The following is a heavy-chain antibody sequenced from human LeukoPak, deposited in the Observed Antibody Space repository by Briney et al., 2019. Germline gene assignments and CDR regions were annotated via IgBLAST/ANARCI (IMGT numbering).Heavy chain of an antibody. V-gene: IGHV3-23*01. CDR1: GFTLSRYA. CDR2: ISGNGGST. J-gene: IGHJ4*02. CDR3: AKGGAYYYDSSGEFDN. D-gene: IGHD3-22*01. Sequence: PGGSLRLSCAASGFTLSRYAMNWVRQAPGKGLECVSAISGNGGSTYYVDSVKGRFTISRDNSKNTLYLQMNSLRAGDTAMYYCAKGGAYYYDSSGEFDNWGQGTLVTVSS.